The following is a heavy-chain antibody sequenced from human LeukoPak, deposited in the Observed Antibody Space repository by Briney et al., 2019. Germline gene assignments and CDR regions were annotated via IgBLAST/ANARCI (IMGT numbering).Heavy chain of an antibody. CDR2: IYCSGST. CDR1: GGSISRGGYY. J-gene: IGHJ4*02. CDR3: ATAPRDYYDSSGSYYNSY. V-gene: IGHV4-31*03. D-gene: IGHD3-22*01. Sequence: SQTLSLTCTVSGGSISRGGYYWSWIRQHPGKGLEWIGYIYCSGSTYYNPSLKSRVTISVDTSKNQFSLKLSSVTAADTAVYYCATAPRDYYDSSGSYYNSYWGQGTLVTVSS.